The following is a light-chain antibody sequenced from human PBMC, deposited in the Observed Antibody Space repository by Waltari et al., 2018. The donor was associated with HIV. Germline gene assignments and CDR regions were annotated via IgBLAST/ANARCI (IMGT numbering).Light chain of an antibody. Sequence: SYEPTQPSPVSVSPGQTARTTCSGDVVAKKYTRWYQQKPGQAPVMVIYKDSERPSGIPERFSGSRSGTTVTLTISGAQVEDEADYYCYSATGSNLGVFGGGTKLTVL. V-gene: IGLV3-27*01. CDR1: VVAKKY. J-gene: IGLJ2*01. CDR2: KDS. CDR3: YSATGSNLGV.